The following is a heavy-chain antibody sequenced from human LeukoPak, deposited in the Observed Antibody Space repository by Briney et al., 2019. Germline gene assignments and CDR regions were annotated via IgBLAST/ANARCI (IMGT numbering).Heavy chain of an antibody. CDR2: INPSGGST. CDR1: GYTFTSYY. CDR3: ATLGDYYDSSGYYQQAGYFDY. D-gene: IGHD3-22*01. J-gene: IGHJ4*02. V-gene: IGHV1-46*01. Sequence: ASVTVSCKASGYTFTSYYMHWVRQAPGQGLEWMGIINPSGGSTSYAQKFQGRVTMTRDTSTSTVYMELSSLRSEDTAVYYCATLGDYYDSSGYYQQAGYFDYWGQGTLVTVSS.